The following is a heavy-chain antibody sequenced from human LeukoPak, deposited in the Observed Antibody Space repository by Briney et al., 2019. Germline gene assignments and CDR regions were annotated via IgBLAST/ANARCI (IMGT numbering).Heavy chain of an antibody. J-gene: IGHJ4*02. CDR3: ARGGTFWDS. CDR1: GGSIRTTSYY. CDR2: IYFSGST. Sequence: SETLSLTCTVSGGSIRTTSYYWGWIRQSPGREPEWIGTIYFSGSTYYNPSLESRVTISVGTSNNQFSLKLNSVTAADTAVYYCARGGTFWDSWGQGTLVTVSS. D-gene: IGHD3-3*01. V-gene: IGHV4-39*07.